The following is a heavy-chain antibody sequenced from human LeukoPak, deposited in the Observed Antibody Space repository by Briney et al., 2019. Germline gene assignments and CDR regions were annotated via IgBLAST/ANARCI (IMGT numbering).Heavy chain of an antibody. Sequence: PSETLSLTCAVSGGSISSGGYSWSWIRQHPGKGLEWIGYIYYSGSTYYNPSLKSRVTISVDTSKNQFSLKLSSVTAADTAVYYCARGGIAAAGLIYYYYYGMDVWGQGTTVTVSS. CDR1: GGSISSGGYS. CDR2: IYYSGST. CDR3: ARGGIAAAGLIYYYYYGMDV. D-gene: IGHD6-13*01. V-gene: IGHV4-31*11. J-gene: IGHJ6*02.